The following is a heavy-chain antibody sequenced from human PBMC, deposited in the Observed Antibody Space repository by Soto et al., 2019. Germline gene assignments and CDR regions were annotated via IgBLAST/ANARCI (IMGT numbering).Heavy chain of an antibody. J-gene: IGHJ5*02. CDR1: GGSISSYY. CDR3: ARDQRYNWNDGHWFDP. D-gene: IGHD1-20*01. V-gene: IGHV4-59*01. Sequence: LPETLSLTCTVSGGSISSYYWSWIRQPPGKGLEWIGYIYYSGSTNYNPSLKSRVTISVDTSKNQFSLKLSSVTAADTAVYYCARDQRYNWNDGHWFDPWGQGTLVTVSS. CDR2: IYYSGST.